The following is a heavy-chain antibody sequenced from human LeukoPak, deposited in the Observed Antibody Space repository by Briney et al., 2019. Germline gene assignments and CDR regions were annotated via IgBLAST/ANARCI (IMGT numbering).Heavy chain of an antibody. D-gene: IGHD6-25*01. J-gene: IGHJ3*02. Sequence: GGSLRLSCAASGFTFNSYAFNWVRQAPGKGLEWVSYISSSSNVIYYTDSVKGRFTISRDNAKNSLYLQMNSLRAEDTAVYYCARDTANDAFDIWGQGTMVTVSS. CDR2: ISSSSNVI. CDR3: ARDTANDAFDI. V-gene: IGHV3-48*01. CDR1: GFTFNSYA.